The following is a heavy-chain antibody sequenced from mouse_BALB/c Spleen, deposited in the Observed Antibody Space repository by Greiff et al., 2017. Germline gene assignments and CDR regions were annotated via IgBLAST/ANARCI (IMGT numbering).Heavy chain of an antibody. Sequence: EVKLVESGAELVRPGALVKLSCKASGFNIKDYYMHWVKQRPEQGLEWIGWIDPENGNTIYDPKFQGKASITADTSSNTAYLQLSSLTSEDTAVYYCARDYYGSSYTWFAYWGQGTLVTVSA. D-gene: IGHD1-1*01. J-gene: IGHJ3*01. CDR3: ARDYYGSSYTWFAY. V-gene: IGHV14-1*02. CDR1: GFNIKDYY. CDR2: IDPENGNT.